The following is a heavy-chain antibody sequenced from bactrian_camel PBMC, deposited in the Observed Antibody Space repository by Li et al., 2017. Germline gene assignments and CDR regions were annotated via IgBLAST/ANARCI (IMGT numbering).Heavy chain of an antibody. V-gene: IGHV3S28*01. D-gene: IGHD2*01. J-gene: IGHJ6*01. CDR3: AADLRWCRSGYFDPHGRVGY. CDR2: AYTPGGDEPGVHT. Sequence: VQAGGSLRLTCTAIGFTNMRNCVGWFRQAPGKQREAVATAYTPGGDEPGVHTHVADNVKGRFTISRDDNQRTIYLQMNSLEPEDTAIYYCAADLRWCRSGYFDPHGRVGYWGQGTQVTV. CDR1: GFTNMRNC.